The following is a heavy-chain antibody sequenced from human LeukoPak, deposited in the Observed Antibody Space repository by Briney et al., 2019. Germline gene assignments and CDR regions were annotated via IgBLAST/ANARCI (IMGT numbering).Heavy chain of an antibody. J-gene: IGHJ6*03. D-gene: IGHD3-10*01. CDR1: GGSISGYY. CDR3: ARVGPRFGELLPFYYYMDV. Sequence: SETLSLTCTVSGGSISGYYWSWIRQPPGKGLEWIGYIYYSGSTNYNPSLKSRVTISVDTSKNQFSLKLSSVTAADTAVYYCARVGPRFGELLPFYYYMDVWGKGTTVTVSS. V-gene: IGHV4-59*01. CDR2: IYYSGST.